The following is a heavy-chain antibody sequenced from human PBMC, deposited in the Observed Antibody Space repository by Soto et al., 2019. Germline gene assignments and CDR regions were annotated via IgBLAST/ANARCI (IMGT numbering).Heavy chain of an antibody. CDR2: IYYSGST. D-gene: IGHD6-6*01. CDR3: ARSPGKLYSSSSHYMDV. V-gene: IGHV4-59*08. J-gene: IGHJ6*03. Sequence: SETLSLTCTVSGGSISSYYWSWIRQPPGKGLEWIGYIYYSGSTNYNPSLKSRVTISVDTSKNQFSLKLSSVTAADTAVYYCARSPGKLYSSSSHYMDVWGKGTTVTVSS. CDR1: GGSISSYY.